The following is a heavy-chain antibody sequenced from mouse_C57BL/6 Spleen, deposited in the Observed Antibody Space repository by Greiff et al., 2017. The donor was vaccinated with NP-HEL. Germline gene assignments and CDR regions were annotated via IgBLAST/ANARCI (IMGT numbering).Heavy chain of an antibody. CDR2: IHPNSGST. D-gene: IGHD2-4*01. Sequence: QVQLQQPGAELVKPGASVKLSCKASGYTFTSYWMHWVKQRPGQGLEWIGMIHPNSGSTNYNEKFKSKATMTVDKSSSTAYMTLSSLTSEDSAVYYCARGLYYDSDYWGQGTTLTVSS. V-gene: IGHV1-64*01. J-gene: IGHJ2*01. CDR1: GYTFTSYW. CDR3: ARGLYYDSDY.